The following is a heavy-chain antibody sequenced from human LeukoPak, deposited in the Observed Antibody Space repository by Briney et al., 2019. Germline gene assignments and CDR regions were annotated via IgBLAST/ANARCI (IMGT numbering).Heavy chain of an antibody. V-gene: IGHV4-34*01. CDR2: INHSGST. Sequence: PSETLSLTCAVYGGSFSGYYWSWIRQPPGKGLEWIGEINHSGSTNYNPSLKSRVTISVDTSKNQFSPKLSSVTAADTAVYYCARGLGYYYDSSGYFDYWGQGTLVTVSS. CDR3: ARGLGYYYDSSGYFDY. CDR1: GGSFSGYY. J-gene: IGHJ4*02. D-gene: IGHD3-22*01.